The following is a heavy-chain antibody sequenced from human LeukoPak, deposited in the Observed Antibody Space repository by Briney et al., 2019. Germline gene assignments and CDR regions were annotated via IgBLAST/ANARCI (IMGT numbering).Heavy chain of an antibody. CDR3: ARGESSSWYD. CDR1: GFSFSSYT. J-gene: IGHJ4*02. CDR2: MSGNTVVT. V-gene: IGHV3-21*01. Sequence: GGSLRLSCAASGFSFSSYTMGWVRQAPGKGLEWVSGMSGNTVVTYYADSVKGRFTISRDNPKNSLYLQMNSLRAEDTAVYYCARGESSSWYDWGQGTLVTVSS. D-gene: IGHD6-13*01.